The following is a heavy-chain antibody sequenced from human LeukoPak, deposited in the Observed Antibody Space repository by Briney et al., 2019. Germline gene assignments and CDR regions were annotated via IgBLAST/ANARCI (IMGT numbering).Heavy chain of an antibody. Sequence: GGSLRLSCAASGFTFSSYAMSWVRQAPGKGLEWVSAISGSGGSTYYADSVKGRFTISRDNSKNTLYLQMNSLRAEDTAVYYCAKYRYCSSTSCYSTYFDHWGQGTLVTVSS. CDR3: AKYRYCSSTSCYSTYFDH. V-gene: IGHV3-23*01. J-gene: IGHJ4*02. CDR2: ISGSGGST. D-gene: IGHD2-2*01. CDR1: GFTFSSYA.